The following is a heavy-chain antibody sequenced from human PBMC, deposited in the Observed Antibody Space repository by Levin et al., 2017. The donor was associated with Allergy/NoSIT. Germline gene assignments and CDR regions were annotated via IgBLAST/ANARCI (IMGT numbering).Heavy chain of an antibody. CDR1: GYTFTSYD. CDR2: MNPNSGNT. D-gene: IGHD2-21*02. V-gene: IGHV1-8*01. CDR3: ARDRVVTYYDYGMDA. Sequence: ASVKVSCKASGYTFTSYDINWVRQATGQGLEWMGWMNPNSGNTGYAQKFQGRVTMTRNTSISTAYMELSSLRSEDTAVYYCARDRVVTYYDYGMDAWGPGTTVTVSS. J-gene: IGHJ6*02.